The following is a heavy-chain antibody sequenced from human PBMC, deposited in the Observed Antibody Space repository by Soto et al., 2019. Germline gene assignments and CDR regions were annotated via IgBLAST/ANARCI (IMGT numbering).Heavy chain of an antibody. CDR1: GFTFSSYA. J-gene: IGHJ6*02. CDR3: ARALYYYGPAGMDV. D-gene: IGHD3-10*01. CDR2: ISGSGGST. Sequence: PGGSLRLSCAASGFTFSSYAMSWVRQAPGKGLEWVSAISGSGGSTYYADSVKGRFTISRDNSKNTLYLQMNSLRAEDTAVYYCARALYYYGPAGMDVWGQGTTVTVSS. V-gene: IGHV3-23*01.